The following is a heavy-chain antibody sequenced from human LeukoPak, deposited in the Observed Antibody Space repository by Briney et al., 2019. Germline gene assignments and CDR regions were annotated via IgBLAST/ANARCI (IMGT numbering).Heavy chain of an antibody. D-gene: IGHD4-17*01. V-gene: IGHV3-23*01. CDR2: ISGSGGST. CDR1: GFTFSSYA. CDR3: ARGPYGERHSRLYYFDY. J-gene: IGHJ4*02. Sequence: QPGGSLRLSCAASGFTFSSYAMSWVRQAPGKGLEWVSAISGSGGSTYYADSVKGRFTISRDNSKNTLYLQMNSLRAEDTAVYYCARGPYGERHSRLYYFDYWGQGTLVTVSS.